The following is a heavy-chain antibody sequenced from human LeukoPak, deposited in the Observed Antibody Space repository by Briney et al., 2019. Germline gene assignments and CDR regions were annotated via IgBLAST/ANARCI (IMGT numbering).Heavy chain of an antibody. CDR3: ARDRQGDYYGAGAYSYSFDY. Sequence: SETLSLTCTVSGASISRYHWSWVRQAAGKGLEWIGRIYTSGITNYNPSLNSRVTISVDKPKNLFSLRLSSMTAADTAVYYCARDRQGDYYGAGAYSYSFDYWGHGTLVTVSS. V-gene: IGHV4-4*07. J-gene: IGHJ4*01. CDR1: GASISRYH. D-gene: IGHD3-10*01. CDR2: IYTSGIT.